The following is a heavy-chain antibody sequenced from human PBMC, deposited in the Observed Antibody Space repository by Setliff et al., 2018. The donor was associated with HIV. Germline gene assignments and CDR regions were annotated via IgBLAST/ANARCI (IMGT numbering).Heavy chain of an antibody. CDR3: ATTVDIVTTDDF. D-gene: IGHD5-12*01. V-gene: IGHV4-61*02. Sequence: SETLSLTCTVSGGSISSGGYYWSWIRQPAGKGLEWIGRISASGTTNYNPSLKGRVTISVDTSKNQFSLKLSSVTATDTAVYYCATTVDIVTTDDFWGQGILVTVSS. J-gene: IGHJ4*02. CDR2: ISASGTT. CDR1: GGSISSGGYY.